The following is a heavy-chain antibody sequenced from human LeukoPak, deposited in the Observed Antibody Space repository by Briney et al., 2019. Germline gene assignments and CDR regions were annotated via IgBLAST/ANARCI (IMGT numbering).Heavy chain of an antibody. D-gene: IGHD3-10*01. CDR1: GFTSSSYA. Sequence: GGSLRLSCAASGFTSSSYAMSWVRQAPGKGLEWVSAISGSGGSTYYADSVKGRFTISRDNSKNTLYLQMNSLRAEDTAVYYCAKPGFADYYGSGSYYNVWGQGTLVTVSS. CDR2: ISGSGGST. J-gene: IGHJ4*02. CDR3: AKPGFADYYGSGSYYNV. V-gene: IGHV3-23*01.